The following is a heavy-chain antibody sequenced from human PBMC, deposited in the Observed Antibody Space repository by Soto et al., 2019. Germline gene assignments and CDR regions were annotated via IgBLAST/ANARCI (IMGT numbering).Heavy chain of an antibody. CDR3: ASFYSRKAYFDY. CDR1: GGTFSSYA. J-gene: IGHJ4*02. CDR2: IIPIFGTA. Sequence: ASVKVSFKASGGTFSSYAISWVRQAPGQGLEWMGGIIPIFGTANYAQKFQGRVTITADESTSTAYMELSSLRSEDTAVYYCASFYSRKAYFDYWGQGTQVTVSS. D-gene: IGHD6-13*01. V-gene: IGHV1-69*13.